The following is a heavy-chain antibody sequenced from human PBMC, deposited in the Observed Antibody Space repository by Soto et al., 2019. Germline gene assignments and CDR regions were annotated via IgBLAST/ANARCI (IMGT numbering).Heavy chain of an antibody. D-gene: IGHD6-13*01. V-gene: IGHV3-13*01. CDR2: IGTAGDT. CDR3: ARAGSSWYAFDI. CDR1: GFTFRSYD. J-gene: IGHJ3*02. Sequence: GGSLRLSCAASGFTFRSYDMHWVRQATGKGLEWVSAIGTAGDTYYPGSVKGRFTISRENAKNSLYLQINSLRAGDTAVYYCARAGSSWYAFDIWGQGTMVTVSS.